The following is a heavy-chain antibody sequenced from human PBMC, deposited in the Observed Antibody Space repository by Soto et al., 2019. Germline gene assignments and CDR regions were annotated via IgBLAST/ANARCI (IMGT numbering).Heavy chain of an antibody. CDR1: GYMFTYYY. Sequence: QVQLVQSGAEVEKPGASVKVSCKASGYMFTYYYIHWVRQGPGQGLEWMGIINPNGGNTTYAQNFQGRVTITRDTSTSTVYMELTSPTSGDTAIYYCVRGPYSSGCLYYLDYWGQGTLVTVSS. CDR2: INPNGGNT. V-gene: IGHV1-46*01. J-gene: IGHJ4*02. D-gene: IGHD2-8*02. CDR3: VRGPYSSGCLYYLDY.